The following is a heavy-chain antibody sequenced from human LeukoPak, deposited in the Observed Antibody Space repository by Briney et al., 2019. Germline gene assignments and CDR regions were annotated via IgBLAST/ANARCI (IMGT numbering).Heavy chain of an antibody. J-gene: IGHJ4*02. CDR2: ISSSNNTI. D-gene: IGHD3-22*01. Sequence: PGGSLRLSCAASGFIFSSYSMNWVRQAPGKGLEWVSYISSSNNTIYYADSVKGRFTISRDNAKNSLYLQMNSLRAEDTAVYYCAKGKAYYYDSSGHRYFDYWGQGTLVTVSS. CDR3: AKGKAYYYDSSGHRYFDY. V-gene: IGHV3-48*01. CDR1: GFIFSSYS.